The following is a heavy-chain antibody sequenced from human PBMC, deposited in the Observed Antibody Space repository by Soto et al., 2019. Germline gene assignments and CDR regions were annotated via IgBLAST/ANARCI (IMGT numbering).Heavy chain of an antibody. CDR2: ISGSGGST. Sequence: EVQLLESGGGLVQPGGSLRLSCAASGFTFSSYAMNWVRQGPGKGLEWVSVISGSGGSTYYADSVKVRFTISRDNSKNTLYLQMSSLRAEDTAVYYCASRSSGWYFDYWGQGTLVTVSS. CDR3: ASRSSGWYFDY. V-gene: IGHV3-23*01. J-gene: IGHJ4*02. D-gene: IGHD6-19*01. CDR1: GFTFSSYA.